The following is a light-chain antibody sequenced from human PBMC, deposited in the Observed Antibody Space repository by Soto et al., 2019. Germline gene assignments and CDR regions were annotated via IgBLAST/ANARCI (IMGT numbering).Light chain of an antibody. CDR2: DVT. CDR3: CSYASSTSYV. V-gene: IGLV2-14*01. CDR1: SSDVGGYNF. J-gene: IGLJ1*01. Sequence: SALTQPASVSGSPGQSIPFPCTGTSSDVGGYNFVSWYQQYPGKAPELMIHDVTSRPSGVSNRFSGSKSGTTASLTISGLQAEDEADYYCCSYASSTSYVFGTGTKVTVL.